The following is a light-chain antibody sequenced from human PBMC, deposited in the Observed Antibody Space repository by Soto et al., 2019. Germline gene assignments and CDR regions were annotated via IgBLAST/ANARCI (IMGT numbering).Light chain of an antibody. J-gene: IGLJ2*01. V-gene: IGLV2-11*01. Sequence: QSALTQPRSVSGSPGQSVTISCTGTSSDVGTYDFVSWYQQHPGKAPKLMIYDVSKRPSGVPDRFSGSRSGNTASLTISGLQAEDEADYYCCSHAGTYAGTYTFHVVFGGGTKLTVL. CDR1: SSDVGTYDF. CDR2: DVS. CDR3: CSHAGTYAGTYTFHVV.